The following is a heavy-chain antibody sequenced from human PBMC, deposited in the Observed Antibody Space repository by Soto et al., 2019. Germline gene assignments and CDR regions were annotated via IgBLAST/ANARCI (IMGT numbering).Heavy chain of an antibody. Sequence: SGPTLVNPTQTLTLTCTVSGFSLNTNGVGVGWIRQPPGKALEWLAIVYWNDDKRYSPSLESRLTIARDASRNQVVLTMTNMDPVDTATYYCAHRHFNKLAFFDDWGQGSLVTVSS. J-gene: IGHJ4*02. CDR1: GFSLNTNGVG. CDR2: VYWNDDK. CDR3: AHRHFNKLAFFDD. V-gene: IGHV2-5*01.